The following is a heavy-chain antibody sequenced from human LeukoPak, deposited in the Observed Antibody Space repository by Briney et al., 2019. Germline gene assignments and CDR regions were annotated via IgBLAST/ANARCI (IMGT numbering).Heavy chain of an antibody. J-gene: IGHJ6*04. CDR2: INPNSGGT. CDR1: GYTFTGYY. Sequence: GASVKVSCKASGYTFTGYYMHWVRQAPGQGLEWMGWINPNSGGTNYAQKFQGRVTMTRDTSISTTYMELSRLRSDEAAGYYCAGDPSVGYDFNGLSSVEVWGEGTTVTVSS. CDR3: AGDPSVGYDFNGLSSVEV. V-gene: IGHV1-2*02. D-gene: IGHD5-12*01.